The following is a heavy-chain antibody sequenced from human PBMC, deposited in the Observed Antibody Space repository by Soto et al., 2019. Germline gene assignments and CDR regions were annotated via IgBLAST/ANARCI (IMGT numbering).Heavy chain of an antibody. V-gene: IGHV3-30-3*01. D-gene: IGHD3-22*01. J-gene: IGHJ4*02. CDR2: ISYDGSNK. Sequence: PGGSLRLSCAASGFTFSSYAMHWVRQAPGKGLEWVAVISYDGSNKYYADSVKGRFTISRDNSKNTLYLQMNSLRAEDTAVYYCAREGYDSSGYYYVRLNTLYYFDYWGQGTLVTVSS. CDR3: AREGYDSSGYYYVRLNTLYYFDY. CDR1: GFTFSSYA.